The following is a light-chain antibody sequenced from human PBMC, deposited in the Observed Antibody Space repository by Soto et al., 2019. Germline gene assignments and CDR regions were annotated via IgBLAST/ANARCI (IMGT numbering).Light chain of an antibody. V-gene: IGLV2-14*01. Sequence: SVLTHPASVSGSPGQSITISCTGTSSDVGNYKYVSWYQQHPGKAPKLMIYEVSNRPSGVSNRFSGSKSGNTASLTISGLQAEDENDYYCFSYTSSGTYVFGTGTKVT. J-gene: IGLJ1*01. CDR1: SSDVGNYKY. CDR3: FSYTSSGTYV. CDR2: EVS.